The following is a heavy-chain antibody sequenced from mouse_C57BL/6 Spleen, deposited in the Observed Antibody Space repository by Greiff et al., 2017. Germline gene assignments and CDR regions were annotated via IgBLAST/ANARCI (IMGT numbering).Heavy chain of an antibody. Sequence: VQLQQSGPELVKPGASVKISCKASGYSFTDYNMNWVKQSNGKSLEWIGVINPNYGTTSYNQKFKGKATLTVDQSASTAYMQLNSLTSEDSAVYYCAREAYGSSYGYFDVWGTGTTVTVSS. D-gene: IGHD1-1*01. V-gene: IGHV1-39*01. CDR1: GYSFTDYN. CDR2: INPNYGTT. CDR3: AREAYGSSYGYFDV. J-gene: IGHJ1*03.